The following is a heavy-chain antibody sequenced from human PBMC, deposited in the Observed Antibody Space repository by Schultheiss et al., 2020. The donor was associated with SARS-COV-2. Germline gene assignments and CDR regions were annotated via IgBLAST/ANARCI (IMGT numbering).Heavy chain of an antibody. Sequence: GGSLRLSCAASGFTFSSYGMHWVRQAPGKGLEWVAVISYDGSNKYYADSVKGRFTISRDNSKNTLYLQMSSLRAEDTAVYYCVKGILASYSGSPIYYYYYYGMDVWGQGTTVTVSS. V-gene: IGHV3-30*19. D-gene: IGHD1-26*01. CDR1: GFTFSSYG. CDR3: VKGILASYSGSPIYYYYYYGMDV. J-gene: IGHJ6*02. CDR2: ISYDGSNK.